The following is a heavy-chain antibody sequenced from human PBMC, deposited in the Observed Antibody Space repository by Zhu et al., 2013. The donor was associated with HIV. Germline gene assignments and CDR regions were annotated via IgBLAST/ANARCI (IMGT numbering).Heavy chain of an antibody. J-gene: IGHJ4*02. V-gene: IGHV3-21*01. D-gene: IGHD3-3*01. CDR3: ARDPLTIFGVVEYYFDY. CDR2: ISSSSSYI. Sequence: EVQLVESGGGLVKPGGSLRLSCAASGFTFSSYSMNWVRQAPGKGLEWVSSISSSSSYIYYADSVKGRFTISRDNAKNSLYLQMNSLRAEDTAVYYCARDPLTIFGVVEYYFDYWGQGTLVTVSS. CDR1: GFTFSSYS.